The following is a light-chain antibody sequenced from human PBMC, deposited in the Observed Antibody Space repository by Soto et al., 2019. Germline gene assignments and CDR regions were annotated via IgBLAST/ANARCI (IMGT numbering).Light chain of an antibody. V-gene: IGKV1-17*01. CDR1: QGIRNF. J-gene: IGKJ3*01. CDR3: LQHNSFPFT. Sequence: DIQMTQSPSSLSASVGDRVTITCRASQGIRNFLGWYQQKPGKAPKRLIYAASSLQSGVPSRFSGSGTGTEFTLTISSLQLEDSATYYCLQHNSFPFTFGPGTKVDIK. CDR2: AAS.